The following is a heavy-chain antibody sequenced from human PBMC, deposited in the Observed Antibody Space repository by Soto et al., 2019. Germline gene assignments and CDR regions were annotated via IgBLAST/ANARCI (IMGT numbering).Heavy chain of an antibody. J-gene: IGHJ4*02. CDR2: ISFRGRT. V-gene: IGHV4-31*11. Sequence: SETLSLTCAVSGVSISSDSYYWSWIRQHPGKGLEWIGFISFRGRTYYNPSLKSRVTLSVETSDNQFSLKLTSLTAADTAVYYCARYSFSGTWSKFDYWGQGTLVTFSS. D-gene: IGHD6-13*01. CDR1: GVSISSDSYY. CDR3: ARYSFSGTWSKFDY.